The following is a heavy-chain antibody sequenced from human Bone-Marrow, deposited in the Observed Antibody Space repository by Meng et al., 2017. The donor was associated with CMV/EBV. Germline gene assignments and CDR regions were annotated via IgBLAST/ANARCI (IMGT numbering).Heavy chain of an antibody. J-gene: IGHJ4*02. CDR3: ARDSGDCTNGVCYTGEFDY. CDR2: INWNGGST. V-gene: IGHV3-20*04. D-gene: IGHD2-8*01. CDR1: GFTFDDYG. Sequence: SCAASGFTFDDYGMSWVRQAPGKGLEWVSGINWNGGSTGYADSVKGRFTISRDNAKNSLYLQMNSLRAEDTALYYCARDSGDCTNGVCYTGEFDYWGQGTLVTVSS.